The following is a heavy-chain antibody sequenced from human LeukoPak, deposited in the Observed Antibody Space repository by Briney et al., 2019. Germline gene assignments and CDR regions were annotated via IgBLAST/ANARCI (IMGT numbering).Heavy chain of an antibody. J-gene: IGHJ4*02. CDR2: IHTSGSH. CDR1: VRSLGNYH. Sequence: PSETLSLTCTVSVRSLGNYHWSWIRQPAGKGLEWIGQIHTSGSHNYNTPLKSPVPMSIDTPENQLSLTIRSVTAADTAVYYCARRDISSGWSFDYWGQGTLVTVSS. V-gene: IGHV4-4*07. D-gene: IGHD6-19*01. CDR3: ARRDISSGWSFDY.